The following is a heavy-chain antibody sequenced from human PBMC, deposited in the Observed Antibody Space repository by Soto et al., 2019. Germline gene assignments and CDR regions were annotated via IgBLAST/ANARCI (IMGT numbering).Heavy chain of an antibody. CDR3: GRDRTRTNIAARPFDY. Sequence: PGESLKISCKASGYTFASYWIGWVRQMHGKGLEWMGIIYPADSDTRYNPSFQGQVTISADKSITTAYLQMNSLRAEDTAVYYCGRDRTRTNIAARPFDYWGQGTLVTVSS. J-gene: IGHJ4*02. V-gene: IGHV5-51*01. D-gene: IGHD6-6*01. CDR1: GYTFASYW. CDR2: IYPADSDT.